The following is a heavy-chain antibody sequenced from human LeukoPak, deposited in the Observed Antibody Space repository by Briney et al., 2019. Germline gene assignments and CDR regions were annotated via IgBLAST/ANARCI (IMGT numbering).Heavy chain of an antibody. Sequence: SETLSLTCTVSGGSISSYYWSWIRQPPGKGLEWIGYIYYSGSTNYNPSLKSRVTISVDTSKNQFSLKLSSVTAADTAVYYCARGDFWSGYRLDYWGQGTLVTISS. CDR2: IYYSGST. CDR1: GGSISSYY. V-gene: IGHV4-59*08. J-gene: IGHJ4*02. D-gene: IGHD3-3*01. CDR3: ARGDFWSGYRLDY.